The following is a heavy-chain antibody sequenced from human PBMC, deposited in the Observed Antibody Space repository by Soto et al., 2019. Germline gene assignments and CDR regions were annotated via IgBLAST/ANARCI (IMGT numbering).Heavy chain of an antibody. CDR2: IYHSGTT. D-gene: IGHD1-26*01. V-gene: IGHV4-59*01. J-gene: IGHJ4*02. CDR1: GDSITGSY. CDR3: ARDMPYAAGSLAGCDY. Sequence: KTSETLSLTCTVAGDSITGSYWSWIRQPPGKTLEWIGYIYHSGTTTYNPSLKSRVSISVDTSKNQFSLRLTSVIAADTAVHYCARDMPYAAGSLAGCDYWGQGILVTVSS.